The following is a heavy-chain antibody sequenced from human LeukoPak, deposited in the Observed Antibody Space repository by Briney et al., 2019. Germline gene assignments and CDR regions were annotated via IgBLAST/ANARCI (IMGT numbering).Heavy chain of an antibody. CDR3: AREGMAAASDAFDI. J-gene: IGHJ3*02. D-gene: IGHD6-13*01. V-gene: IGHV4-31*03. CDR2: IYYSGST. Sequence: PSQTLSLTCTVSGGSISSGGYYWSWIRQHPGKGLEWIGYIYYSGSTYYNPSLKSRVTISVDTSKNQFSLKLSSVTAADTAVYYCAREGMAAASDAFDIWGQGTMVTVSS. CDR1: GGSISSGGYY.